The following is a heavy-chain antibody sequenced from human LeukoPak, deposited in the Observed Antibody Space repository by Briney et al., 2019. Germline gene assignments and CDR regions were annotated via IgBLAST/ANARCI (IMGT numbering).Heavy chain of an antibody. CDR3: AREAGYYDSSGPRVDY. V-gene: IGHV4-31*03. CDR1: GGSISSGGCY. J-gene: IGHJ4*02. CDR2: IYYSGST. Sequence: SETLSLTCTVSGGSISSGGCYWSWIRQHPGKGLEWIGYIYYSGSTYYNPSLKSRVTISVDTSKNQFSLKLSSVTAADTAVYYCAREAGYYDSSGPRVDYWGQGTLVTVSS. D-gene: IGHD3-22*01.